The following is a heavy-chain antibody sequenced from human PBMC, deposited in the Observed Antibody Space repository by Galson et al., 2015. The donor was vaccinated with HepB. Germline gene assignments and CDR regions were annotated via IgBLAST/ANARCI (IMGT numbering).Heavy chain of an antibody. D-gene: IGHD6-13*01. V-gene: IGHV1-18*04. CDR2: ISAYNGNT. CDR1: GYTFTSYG. Sequence: QSGAEVKKPGASVKVSCKASGYTFTSYGISWVRQAPGQGLEWMGWISAYNGNTNYAQKLQGRVTMTTDTSTSTAYMELRSLRSDDTAVHYCARDLNKRIAAAGPTPGGYWGQGTLVTVSS. J-gene: IGHJ4*02. CDR3: ARDLNKRIAAAGPTPGGY.